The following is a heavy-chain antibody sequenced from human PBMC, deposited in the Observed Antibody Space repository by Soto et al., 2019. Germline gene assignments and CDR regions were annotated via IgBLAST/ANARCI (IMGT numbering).Heavy chain of an antibody. D-gene: IGHD1-26*01. CDR3: ARALREDLPIYYFDS. V-gene: IGHV2-26*01. CDR2: IFWNDER. CDR1: GFSLSKARMG. Sequence: QVTLKESGPVLVKPTETLTLTCTVSGFSLSKARMGVSWIRQPPGKALEWLAHIFWNDERSYNTSLKSRLTISRATSKSQVVLTMTNVDPVDTGTYFCARALREDLPIYYFDSWGQGTLVTVSS. J-gene: IGHJ4*02.